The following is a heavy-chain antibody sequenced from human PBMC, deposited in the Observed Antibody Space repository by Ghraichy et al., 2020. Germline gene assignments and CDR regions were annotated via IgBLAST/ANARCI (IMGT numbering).Heavy chain of an antibody. D-gene: IGHD6-6*01. CDR2: ISSSGSAR. Sequence: GGSLRLSCAGSGFTFSDFYMSWIRQTPGKGLEWISYISSSGSARDYADSVKGRFTISRDNANNSLFLQMTNLRAEDTAIYYCARYALSSSVFPWGQGTLVIVSS. V-gene: IGHV3-11*01. J-gene: IGHJ5*02. CDR1: GFTFSDFY. CDR3: ARYALSSSVFP.